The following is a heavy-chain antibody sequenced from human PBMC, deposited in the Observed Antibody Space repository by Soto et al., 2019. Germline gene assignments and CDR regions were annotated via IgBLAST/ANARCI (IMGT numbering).Heavy chain of an antibody. CDR3: ARPSHDSTGYYSSANSFAP. Sequence: SETLSLTCTVSGGSISSSSYYWGWIRQPPGKGLEWIGSIYYSGSTYYNPSLKSRVTISVDTSKNQFSLKLSSVTAADTAVYYCARPSHDSTGYYSSANSFAPWRQGTPVTPPS. V-gene: IGHV4-39*01. CDR1: GGSISSSSYY. D-gene: IGHD3-22*01. CDR2: IYYSGST. J-gene: IGHJ5*02.